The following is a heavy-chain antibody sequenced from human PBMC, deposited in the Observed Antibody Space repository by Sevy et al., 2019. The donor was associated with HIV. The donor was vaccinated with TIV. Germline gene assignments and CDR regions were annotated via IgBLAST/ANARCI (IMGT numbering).Heavy chain of an antibody. J-gene: IGHJ4*02. CDR1: GYTFSGYS. V-gene: IGHV1-18*01. CDR2: MNTYYGNT. Sequence: ASVKVSYKASGYTFSGYSISWVRQAPGQGLEWMGWMNTYYGNTKYAQKVQGRVTMTTDTSTSTAYMELRGLRSDDTAVYYCARDTREKSFDYWVQGTLVTVSS. CDR3: ARDTREKSFDY.